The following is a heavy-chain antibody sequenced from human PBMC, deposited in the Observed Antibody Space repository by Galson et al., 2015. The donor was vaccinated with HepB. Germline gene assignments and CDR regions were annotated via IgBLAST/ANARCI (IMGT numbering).Heavy chain of an antibody. CDR1: GYTFTSYA. Sequence: SVKVSCKASGYTFTSYAMHWVRQAPGQRLEWMGWINAGNGNTKYSQKFQGRVTITRDTSASTAYMELRSLRSDDTAVYYCARGALIVVVGATQNNWFDPWGQGTLVTVSS. D-gene: IGHD2-15*01. J-gene: IGHJ5*02. V-gene: IGHV1-3*01. CDR2: INAGNGNT. CDR3: ARGALIVVVGATQNNWFDP.